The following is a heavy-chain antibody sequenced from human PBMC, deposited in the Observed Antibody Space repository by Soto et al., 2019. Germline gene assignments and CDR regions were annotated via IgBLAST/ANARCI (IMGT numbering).Heavy chain of an antibody. V-gene: IGHV1-58*01. CDR1: GFTFTISA. D-gene: IGHD6-13*01. CDR2: IVVGSGNT. J-gene: IGHJ6*02. CDR3: AADHSRVMAAAGAYYGMDV. Sequence: VKVSCKASGFTFTISAVQWVRQARGQRLEWIGWIVVGSGNTNYAQKFQERVTITRDMSTSTAYMELSSLRSEDTAVYYCAADHSRVMAAAGAYYGMDVWGQGTTVTVSS.